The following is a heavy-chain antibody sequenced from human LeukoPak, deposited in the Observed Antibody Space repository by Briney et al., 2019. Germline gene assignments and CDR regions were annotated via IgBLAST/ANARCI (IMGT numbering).Heavy chain of an antibody. V-gene: IGHV3-23*01. D-gene: IGHD2-15*01. CDR1: GFTFSSYA. J-gene: IGHJ5*02. CDR2: ISGSGGST. CDR3: AKVRDCSGGSCYQPLGWFDP. Sequence: PGGSLRLSCAASGFTFSSYARSWVRQAPGKGLEWVSAISGSGGSTYYADSVKGRFTISRDNSKNTLYLQMNSLRAEDTAVYYCAKVRDCSGGSCYQPLGWFDPWGQGTLVTVSS.